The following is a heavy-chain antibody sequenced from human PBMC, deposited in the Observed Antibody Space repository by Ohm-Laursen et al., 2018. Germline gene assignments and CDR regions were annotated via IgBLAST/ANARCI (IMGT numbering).Heavy chain of an antibody. CDR1: TLTFSNCG. Sequence: SLRLSCAASTLTFSNCGMHWVRQAPGKGLEWVSAISGSGGSTYYADSVKGRFTISRDNSKNTLYLQMNSLRAEDTAVYYCAKAVAFLAFDIWGQGTMVTVSS. CDR3: AKAVAFLAFDI. V-gene: IGHV3-23*01. J-gene: IGHJ3*02. D-gene: IGHD6-19*01. CDR2: ISGSGGST.